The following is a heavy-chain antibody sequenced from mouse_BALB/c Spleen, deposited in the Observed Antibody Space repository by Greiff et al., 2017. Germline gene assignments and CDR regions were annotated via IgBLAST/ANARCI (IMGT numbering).Heavy chain of an antibody. CDR2: IWGDGST. CDR3: ARAYYDYDEDYAMDY. CDR1: GFSLTGYG. Sequence: QVQLKESGPGLVAPSQSLSITCTVSGFSLTGYGVNWVRQPPGKGLEWLGMIWGDGSTDYNSALKSRLSISKDNSKSQVFLKMNSLQTDDTARYYCARAYYDYDEDYAMDYWGQGTSVTVSS. J-gene: IGHJ4*01. V-gene: IGHV2-6-7*01. D-gene: IGHD2-4*01.